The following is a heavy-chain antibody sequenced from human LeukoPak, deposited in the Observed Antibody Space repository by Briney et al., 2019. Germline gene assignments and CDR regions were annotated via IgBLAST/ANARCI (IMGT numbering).Heavy chain of an antibody. J-gene: IGHJ4*02. CDR2: VKTKGYGGTT. Sequence: HPGGSLRLSCTASGFTFCDFAMIWVRQAPGKGLEWVGFVKTKGYGGTTEYPASVTGRFNISSDDSKAIAYLQMNSLKTEDTAVYYCTRDHRDDWNPGYYFDYWGQGTLVTVSS. D-gene: IGHD1-1*01. CDR3: TRDHRDDWNPGYYFDY. CDR1: GFTFCDFA. V-gene: IGHV3-49*04.